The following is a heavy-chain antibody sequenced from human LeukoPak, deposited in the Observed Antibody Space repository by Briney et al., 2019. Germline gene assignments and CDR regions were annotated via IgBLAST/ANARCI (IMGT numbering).Heavy chain of an antibody. CDR2: INPNSGGT. CDR3: ARERPIAARLEFGFDP. CDR1: GYTFTGYY. D-gene: IGHD6-6*01. J-gene: IGHJ5*02. Sequence: ASVKVSCKASGYTFTGYYMHWVRQAPGQGLEWMGWINPNSGGTNYAQKFQGRVTMTRDTSISTAYMELSRLRSDGTAVYYCARERPIAARLEFGFDPWGQGTLVTVSS. V-gene: IGHV1-2*02.